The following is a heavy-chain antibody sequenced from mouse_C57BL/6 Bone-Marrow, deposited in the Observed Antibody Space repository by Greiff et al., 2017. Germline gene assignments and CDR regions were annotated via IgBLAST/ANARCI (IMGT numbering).Heavy chain of an antibody. CDR1: GYTFTSYG. CDR3: ARRATVVATRAWFAY. D-gene: IGHD1-1*01. J-gene: IGHJ3*01. V-gene: IGHV1-81*01. Sequence: QVQLQQSGAELARPGASVKLSCKASGYTFTSYGISWVKQRTGQGLEWIGEIYPRSGNTYYNEKFKGKATLTADKSSSTAYMGLRSLTSEDSAVYVCARRATVVATRAWFAYWGQGTLVTVSA. CDR2: IYPRSGNT.